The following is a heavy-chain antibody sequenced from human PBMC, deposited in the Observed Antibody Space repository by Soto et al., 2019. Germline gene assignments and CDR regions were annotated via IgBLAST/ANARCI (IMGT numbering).Heavy chain of an antibody. CDR3: AKDTYELAAADTAFDY. CDR1: GFTFDDYA. Sequence: EVQLVESGGGLVQPGRSLRLSCAASGFTFDDYAMHWVRQAPGKGLEWVSGISWNSGSIGYADSVKGRFTISRDNAKNSLYLQMNSPRAEDTALYYCAKDTYELAAADTAFDYWGQGTLVTVSS. CDR2: ISWNSGSI. V-gene: IGHV3-9*01. J-gene: IGHJ4*02. D-gene: IGHD6-13*01.